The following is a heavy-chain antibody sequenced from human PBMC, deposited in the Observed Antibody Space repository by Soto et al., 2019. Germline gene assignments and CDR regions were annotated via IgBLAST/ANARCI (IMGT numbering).Heavy chain of an antibody. Sequence: EVQLVESGGGLVQPGGSLRLSCAASGFTFSSYSMNWVRQAPGKGLXXXSYISSSSSTIYYADSVKGRFTISRDNAKNSLYLQMNSLRDEDTAVYYCARDLVRGVIITNYYYYGMDVWGQGTTVTVSS. CDR1: GFTFSSYS. CDR3: ARDLVRGVIITNYYYYGMDV. V-gene: IGHV3-48*02. J-gene: IGHJ6*02. CDR2: ISSSSSTI. D-gene: IGHD3-10*01.